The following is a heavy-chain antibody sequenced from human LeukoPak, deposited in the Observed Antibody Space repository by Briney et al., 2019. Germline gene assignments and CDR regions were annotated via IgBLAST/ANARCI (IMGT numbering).Heavy chain of an antibody. CDR3: ARHRGADFGPDTVWFDP. J-gene: IGHJ5*02. Sequence: SETLSLTCTVSGGSISSYYWSWIRQPPGKGLEWIGYIYYSGSTNYNPSLKSRVTISVDTSKNQFSLKLSSVTAADTAVYYCARHRGADFGPDTVWFDPWGQGTLATVSS. CDR2: IYYSGST. CDR1: GGSISSYY. D-gene: IGHD3/OR15-3a*01. V-gene: IGHV4-59*08.